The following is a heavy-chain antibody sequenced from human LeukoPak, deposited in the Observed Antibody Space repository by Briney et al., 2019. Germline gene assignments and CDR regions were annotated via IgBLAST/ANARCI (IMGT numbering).Heavy chain of an antibody. D-gene: IGHD5-24*01. CDR3: ARDGYNSGNWFDP. J-gene: IGHJ5*02. Sequence: KPSETLSLTCAVYGGSFSGYYWSWIRQPPGKGLEWIGYIYYSGSTNYNPSLKSRVTISVDTSKNQFSLKLSSVTAADTAVYYCARDGYNSGNWFDPWGQGTLVTVSS. CDR1: GGSFSGYY. CDR2: IYYSGST. V-gene: IGHV4-59*01.